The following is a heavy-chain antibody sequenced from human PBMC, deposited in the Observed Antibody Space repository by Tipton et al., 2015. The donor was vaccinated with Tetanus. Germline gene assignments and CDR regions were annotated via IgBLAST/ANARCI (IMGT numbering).Heavy chain of an antibody. Sequence: GLVKPSETLSLTCTVSGDSISSGPYSWSWLRQHPGKGLEWIGYIYYSGSTFYNPSLKSRVTISVDTSKNQFSLRLSSVTAADTAVYYCARDQGGGRVARLNWFGPWGQGALVTVSS. CDR1: GDSISSGPYS. J-gene: IGHJ5*02. CDR3: ARDQGGGRVARLNWFGP. D-gene: IGHD3-16*01. CDR2: IYYSGST. V-gene: IGHV4-31*03.